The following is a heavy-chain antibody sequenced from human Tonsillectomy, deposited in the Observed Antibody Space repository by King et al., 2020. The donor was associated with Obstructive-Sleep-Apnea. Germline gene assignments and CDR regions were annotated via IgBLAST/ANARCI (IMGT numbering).Heavy chain of an antibody. J-gene: IGHJ4*02. CDR3: ARGWRDYVWGSYRGSVYFDY. Sequence: VQLQQWGAGLLKPSEPLSLTCAVYGGSFSGYYWSWIRQPPGKGLEWIGEINHSGSTNYNPSLKSRVTISVDTSKNQFSLKLSSVTAADTAVYYCARGWRDYVWGSYRGSVYFDYWGQGTLVTVSS. CDR2: INHSGST. V-gene: IGHV4-34*01. CDR1: GGSFSGYY. D-gene: IGHD3-16*02.